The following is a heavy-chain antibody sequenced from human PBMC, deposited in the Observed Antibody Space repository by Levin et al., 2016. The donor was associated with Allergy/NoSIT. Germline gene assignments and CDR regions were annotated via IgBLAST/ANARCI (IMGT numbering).Heavy chain of an antibody. CDR1: GGTFSSYA. J-gene: IGHJ5*02. Sequence: SVKVSCKASGGTFSSYAISWVRQAPGQGLEWMGGIIPIFGTANYAQKFQGRVTITADESTSTAYMELSSLRSEDTAVYYCARDGWIALGWFDPWGQGTLVTVSS. V-gene: IGHV1-69*13. CDR3: ARDGWIALGWFDP. CDR2: IIPIFGTA. D-gene: IGHD5-12*01.